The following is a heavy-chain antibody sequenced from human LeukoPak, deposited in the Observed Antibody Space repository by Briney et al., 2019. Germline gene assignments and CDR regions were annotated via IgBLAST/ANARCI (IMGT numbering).Heavy chain of an antibody. J-gene: IGHJ4*02. CDR3: ARATLEIGSYFDY. CDR2: ISFSGST. CDR1: GGSISSYY. D-gene: IGHD5-24*01. V-gene: IGHV4-59*01. Sequence: WETLSLTCTVSGGSISSYYWSWIRQPPGKGLEWTGYISFSGSTNYNPSLKSRVTISVDTSKKHFSLKLSSVTAAYTAVYYCARATLEIGSYFDYWGQGTPVTVSS.